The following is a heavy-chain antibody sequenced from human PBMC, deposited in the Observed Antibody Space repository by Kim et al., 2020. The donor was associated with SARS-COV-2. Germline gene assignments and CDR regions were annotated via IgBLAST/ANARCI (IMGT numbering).Heavy chain of an antibody. D-gene: IGHD5-12*01. Sequence: NFNPSLKSRVTMSVDTSRNEFSLNRRSVTDADAAVYFCARDTSGYTEVDYWGQGTLVTVSS. CDR3: ARDTSGYTEVDY. J-gene: IGHJ4*02. V-gene: IGHV4-4*06.